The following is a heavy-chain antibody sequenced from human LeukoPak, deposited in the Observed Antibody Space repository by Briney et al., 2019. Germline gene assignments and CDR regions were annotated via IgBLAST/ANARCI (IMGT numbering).Heavy chain of an antibody. V-gene: IGHV4-34*01. J-gene: IGHJ4*02. D-gene: IGHD3-10*01. Sequence: SETLSLTCAVYGGSFSGYYWSWIRQPPGKGLEWIGEINHSGSTNYNPSLKSRVTISVDTSKNQFSLKLSSVTAADTAVYYCARRLLWFGESGFDYWGQGTLVTVSS. CDR2: INHSGST. CDR1: GGSFSGYY. CDR3: ARRLLWFGESGFDY.